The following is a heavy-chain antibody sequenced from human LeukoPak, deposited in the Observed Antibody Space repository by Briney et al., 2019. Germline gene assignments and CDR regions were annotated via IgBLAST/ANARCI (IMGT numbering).Heavy chain of an antibody. V-gene: IGHV3-53*01. CDR2: INIGGST. Sequence: GGSLRLSCAVSGFTVSSSYMSWVRQAPGKGLEWVSLINIGGSTYYADSVKGRFTISRDNSMNTLYLQMNSLRAEDTALYNGAREKLVPGAPANPNVMAVGGQGPTVTVSS. J-gene: IGHJ6*02. D-gene: IGHD2-2*01. CDR1: GFTVSSSY. CDR3: AREKLVPGAPANPNVMAV.